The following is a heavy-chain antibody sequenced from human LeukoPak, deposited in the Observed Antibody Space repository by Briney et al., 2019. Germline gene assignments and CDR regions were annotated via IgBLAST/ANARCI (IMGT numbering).Heavy chain of an antibody. D-gene: IGHD5-12*01. CDR3: ARGERYSGYVGWFDP. J-gene: IGHJ5*02. V-gene: IGHV4-30-2*01. CDR2: IYHSGST. Sequence: PSETLSLTCAVSVDSIGSGRYSWSWLRQPPGKGLEWIGYIYHSGSTYYNPSLKSRVTISVDRSKNQFSLKLSSVTAADTAVYYCARGERYSGYVGWFDPWGQGTLVTVSS. CDR1: VDSIGSGRYS.